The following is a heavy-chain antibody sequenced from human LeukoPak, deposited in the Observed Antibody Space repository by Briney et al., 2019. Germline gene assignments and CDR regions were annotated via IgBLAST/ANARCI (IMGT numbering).Heavy chain of an antibody. J-gene: IGHJ6*02. Sequence: GGSLRLSCAASGFTVSSNHMNWVRQAPGKGLEWVSLIYSGGSTLYADFVKGRFTISRDSSKNTLYLQMNSLRAEDTAVYYCARVLSGLDVWGQGTTVTVSS. V-gene: IGHV3-53*01. CDR1: GFTVSSNH. CDR3: ARVLSGLDV. CDR2: IYSGGST. D-gene: IGHD3-9*01.